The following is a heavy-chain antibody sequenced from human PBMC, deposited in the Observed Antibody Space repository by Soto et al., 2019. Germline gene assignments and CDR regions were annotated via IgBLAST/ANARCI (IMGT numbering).Heavy chain of an antibody. CDR3: ARDGDYGWRSYRWSDGFDT. CDR1: GFTFISYS. D-gene: IGHD3-16*02. J-gene: IGHJ3*02. V-gene: IGHV3-21*01. Sequence: EGSLGLSCAAYGFTFISYSMNWVRQAPGKGLEWVSSISSSSYIYYADSVKGRFTISRDNAKNSLYLQMNSLRAEDTAVYYCARDGDYGWRSYRWSDGFDTWGQGTMVPVS. CDR2: ISSSSYI.